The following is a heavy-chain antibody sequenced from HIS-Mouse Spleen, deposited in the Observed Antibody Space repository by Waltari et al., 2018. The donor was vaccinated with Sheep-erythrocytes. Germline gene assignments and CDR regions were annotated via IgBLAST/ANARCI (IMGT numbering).Heavy chain of an antibody. J-gene: IGHJ3*02. Sequence: EVQLVESGGGLVQPGGSLRLSCAASGFAVRSNYRSWVRQAPGKGLEWVSVIYSGGSTYYADSVKGRFTISRDNSKNTLYLQMNSLRAEDTAVYYCARDSNWNYAFDIWGQGTMVTVSS. D-gene: IGHD1-7*01. CDR2: IYSGGST. CDR3: ARDSNWNYAFDI. V-gene: IGHV3-66*01. CDR1: GFAVRSNY.